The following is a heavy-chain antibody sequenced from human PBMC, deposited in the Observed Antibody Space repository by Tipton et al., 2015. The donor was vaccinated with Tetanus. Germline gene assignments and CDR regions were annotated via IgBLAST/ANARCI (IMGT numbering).Heavy chain of an antibody. CDR1: GYIFNNYW. CDR3: ARAHCTDGVCNFDF. V-gene: IGHV5-51*01. D-gene: IGHD2-8*01. Sequence: QLVQSGGEVKKPGESLKISCKGSGYIFNNYWIGWVRQKPGKGLEWMGIIYPGYSDTRYSTSFQGQVTISVDKSINTAHLQWSSLKASDTSMFYCARAHCTDGVCNFDFWGQGALVTVAS. CDR2: IYPGYSDT. J-gene: IGHJ4*02.